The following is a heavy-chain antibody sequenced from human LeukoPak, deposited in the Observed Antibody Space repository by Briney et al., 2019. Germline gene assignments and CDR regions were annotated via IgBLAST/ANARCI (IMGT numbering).Heavy chain of an antibody. J-gene: IGHJ6*02. CDR3: ARGRDYDFWSGYSFGGYYYYGMDV. D-gene: IGHD3-3*01. CDR1: GYTFTSYD. CDR2: MNPNSGNT. Sequence: ASVKVSCKGSGYTFTSYDINWVRQATGQGLEWMGWMNPNSGNTGYAQKFQGRVTMTRNTSISTAYMELSSLRSEDTAVYYCARGRDYDFWSGYSFGGYYYYGMDVWGQGTTVTVSS. V-gene: IGHV1-8*01.